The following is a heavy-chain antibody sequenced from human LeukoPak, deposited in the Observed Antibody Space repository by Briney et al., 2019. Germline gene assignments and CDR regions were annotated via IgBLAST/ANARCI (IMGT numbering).Heavy chain of an antibody. D-gene: IGHD3-10*01. J-gene: IGHJ3*02. CDR2: INHSGST. V-gene: IGHV4-34*01. CDR1: GGSFSGYY. Sequence: SQTLSLTCTVSGGSFSGYYWSWIRQPPGKGREWIGEINHSGSTNYNPSLKSRVTISVDTSKNQFSLKLSSVTAADTAVYYCAKSNGYGLVDIWGEGTMVTVS. CDR3: AKSNGYGLVDI.